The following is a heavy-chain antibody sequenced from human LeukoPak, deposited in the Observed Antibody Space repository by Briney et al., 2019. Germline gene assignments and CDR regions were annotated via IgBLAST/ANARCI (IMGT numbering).Heavy chain of an antibody. D-gene: IGHD3-3*01. CDR1: GFTVGSNY. CDR3: ARSPDYDFWSGYYRGGAFDI. CDR2: ISSSSSTI. Sequence: GGSLRLSCAASGFTVGSNYMSWVRQAPGKGLEWVSYISSSSSTIYYADSVKGRFTISRDNAKNSLYLQMNSLRAEDTAVYYCARSPDYDFWSGYYRGGAFDIWGQGTMVTVSS. J-gene: IGHJ3*02. V-gene: IGHV3-48*04.